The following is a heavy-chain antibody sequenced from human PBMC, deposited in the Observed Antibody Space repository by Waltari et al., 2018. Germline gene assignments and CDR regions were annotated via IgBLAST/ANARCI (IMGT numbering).Heavy chain of an antibody. D-gene: IGHD2-15*01. CDR2: IYYSGST. Sequence: QLQLQESGPGLVKPSETLSLTCTVSGGSISSSTYYWAWIRQPPGKGLEWIGSIYYSGSTYYNPSLMSRVTISVDTSKNQFSLRLSSVTAADTAVFYCARGPGDISLFDYWGQGTLVTVSS. V-gene: IGHV4-39*01. CDR3: ARGPGDISLFDY. CDR1: GGSISSSTYY. J-gene: IGHJ4*02.